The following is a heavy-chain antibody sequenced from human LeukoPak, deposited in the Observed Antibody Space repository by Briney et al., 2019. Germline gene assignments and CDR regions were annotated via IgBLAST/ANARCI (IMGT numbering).Heavy chain of an antibody. CDR3: ARDEVYDSSGYFSY. D-gene: IGHD3-22*01. J-gene: IGHJ4*02. V-gene: IGHV3-33*01. Sequence: GGSLRPSCAASGFTFSSYGMHWVRQAPGKGLEWVAVIWYDGSNKYYADSVKGRFTISRDNSKNTLYLQMNSLRAEDTAVYYCARDEVYDSSGYFSYWGQGTLVTVSS. CDR1: GFTFSSYG. CDR2: IWYDGSNK.